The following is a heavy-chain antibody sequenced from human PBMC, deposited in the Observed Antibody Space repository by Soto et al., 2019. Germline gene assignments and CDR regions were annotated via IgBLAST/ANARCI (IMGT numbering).Heavy chain of an antibody. CDR3: AKLGYCSSTSCPS. Sequence: RASVKVSCKASGYTFTGYYMHWVRQAPGQGLEWMGWINPNSGGTNYAQKFQGRVTMTRDTSISTAYMELSRLRSDDTAVYYCAKLGYCSSTSCPSWGQGTLVTVSS. D-gene: IGHD2-2*01. CDR2: INPNSGGT. CDR1: GYTFTGYY. V-gene: IGHV1-2*02. J-gene: IGHJ5*02.